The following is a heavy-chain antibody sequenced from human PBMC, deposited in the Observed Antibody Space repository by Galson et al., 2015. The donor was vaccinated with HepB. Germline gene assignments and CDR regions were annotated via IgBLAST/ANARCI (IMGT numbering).Heavy chain of an antibody. CDR1: RSIFSGYW. V-gene: IGHV3-7*03. CDR2: IKQDGSVK. D-gene: IGHD1-26*01. Sequence: SLRLSCAASRSIFSGYWMSWARQAPAKGLEWVANIKQDGSVKDYADFVKGRFTISRDNAKNSLHLQMNSLRAEDTAVYYCVPQIGRRDYSGFRMGGQGIMVTVSS. CDR3: VPQIGRRDYSGFRM. J-gene: IGHJ3*01.